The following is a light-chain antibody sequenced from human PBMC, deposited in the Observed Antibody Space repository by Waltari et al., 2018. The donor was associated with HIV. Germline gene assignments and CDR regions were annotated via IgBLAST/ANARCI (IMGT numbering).Light chain of an antibody. CDR3: QQYYSTPRT. Sequence: DIVMTQSPDSLAVSLGERATNNCKSSQSVLNTPNNKYYLAWYQQKPGQPPQLLIYWASTRESGVPDRFSGRGSETDFTLTISSLQAEDVAVYYCQQYYSTPRTFGQGTKVEIK. V-gene: IGKV4-1*01. J-gene: IGKJ1*01. CDR2: WAS. CDR1: QSVLNTPNNKYY.